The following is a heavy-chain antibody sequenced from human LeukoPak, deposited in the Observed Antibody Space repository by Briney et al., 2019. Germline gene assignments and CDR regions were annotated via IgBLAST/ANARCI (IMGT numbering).Heavy chain of an antibody. CDR2: IYYSGNT. D-gene: IGHD1-1*01. CDR1: GVSISSSNSY. V-gene: IGHV4-39*01. J-gene: IGHJ4*02. CDR3: ARHSKGTDY. Sequence: PSETLSLTCTVSGVSISSSNSYWGWIRQPPGKGLEWIGSIYYSGNTYYNASLKSQVSISIDTSKNQFSLKLTSVTAADTAVYYCARHSKGTDYWGQGTLVTVSS.